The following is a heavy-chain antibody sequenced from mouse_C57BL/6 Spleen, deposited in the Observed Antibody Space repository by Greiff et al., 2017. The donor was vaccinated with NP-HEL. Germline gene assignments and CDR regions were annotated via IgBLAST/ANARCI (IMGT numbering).Heavy chain of an antibody. D-gene: IGHD2-4*01. CDR3: ARGDYDGAGFAY. CDR1: GYTFTSYG. CDR2: IYPRSGNT. J-gene: IGHJ3*01. V-gene: IGHV1-81*01. Sequence: VKLMESGAELARPGASVKLSCKASGYTFTSYGISWVKQRTGQGLEWIGEIYPRSGNTYYNEKFKGKATLTADKSSSTAYMELRSLTSEDSAVYFCARGDYDGAGFAYWGQGTLVTVSA.